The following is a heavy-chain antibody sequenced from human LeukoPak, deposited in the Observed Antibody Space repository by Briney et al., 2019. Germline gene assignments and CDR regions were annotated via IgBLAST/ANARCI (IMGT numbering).Heavy chain of an antibody. J-gene: IGHJ3*02. CDR2: ISYDGSNK. D-gene: IGHD1-1*01. CDR3: VRDNNGHAVEPALDI. CDR1: GFTFSSYG. V-gene: IGHV3-30*03. Sequence: GGSLRLSCAASGFTFSSYGMHWVRQAPGKGLEWVAVISYDGSNKYYADSVKGRFTISRDNSKNTLYLQMNSLRAEDAAVYYCVRDNNGHAVEPALDIWGQGTMVSVSS.